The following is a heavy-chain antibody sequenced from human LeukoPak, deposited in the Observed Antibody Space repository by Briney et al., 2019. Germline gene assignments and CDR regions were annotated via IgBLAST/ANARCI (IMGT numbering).Heavy chain of an antibody. CDR1: GFTFRNHA. V-gene: IGHV3-23*01. Sequence: PGGSLRLSCAASGFTFRNHAMSWVRQAPGKGLEWVSGINGADTTTLYADSVKGRFTISRDNSKNALSLQMNSLRAEDTAVYYCVRNQWVEQYWYFDLWGRGTLVTVSS. J-gene: IGHJ2*01. CDR2: INGADTTT. CDR3: VRNQWVEQYWYFDL. D-gene: IGHD1/OR15-1a*01.